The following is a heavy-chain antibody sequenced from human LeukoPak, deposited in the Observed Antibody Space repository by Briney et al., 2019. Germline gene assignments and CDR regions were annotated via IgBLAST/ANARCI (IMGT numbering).Heavy chain of an antibody. CDR3: AKSAVVAATFEFDP. CDR2: ISGSGGST. CDR1: AFTISSYG. V-gene: IGHV3-23*01. D-gene: IGHD2-15*01. J-gene: IGHJ5*02. Sequence: GGSLRLSCAASAFTISSYGMTWVRQAPGMGLAWVSAISGSGGSTYYADSVKGRFTISRDTSKNTLYLQMNSLRAEDTAVYYCAKSAVVAATFEFDPWGQGTLVTVSS.